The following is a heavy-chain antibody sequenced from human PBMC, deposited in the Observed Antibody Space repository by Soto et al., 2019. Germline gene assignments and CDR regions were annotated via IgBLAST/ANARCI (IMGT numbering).Heavy chain of an antibody. J-gene: IGHJ6*02. Sequence: QVRLVQSGAEVKKPGSSVKVSCKASGGTFSSYTISWVRQAPGQGLEWMGRIIPILGIANYAQKFQGRVTITADKSTSTAYMELSSLRSEDTAVYYCARGGHYDILTGYYTGYNYYYGMDVWGQGTTVTVSS. D-gene: IGHD3-9*01. CDR1: GGTFSSYT. CDR2: IIPILGIA. CDR3: ARGGHYDILTGYYTGYNYYYGMDV. V-gene: IGHV1-69*02.